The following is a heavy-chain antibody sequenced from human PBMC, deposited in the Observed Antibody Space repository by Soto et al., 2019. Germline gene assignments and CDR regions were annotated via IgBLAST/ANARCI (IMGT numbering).Heavy chain of an antibody. J-gene: IGHJ5*02. CDR1: GVSISSSNW. CDR3: ARERAGAGYKWFDP. CDR2: IYHSGST. D-gene: IGHD6-19*01. V-gene: IGHV4-4*02. Sequence: PSETLSLTCIVSGVSISSSNWWSGVGQPPGKGLEWIGEIYHSGSTNYNPSLKSRVTISVDKSKNQFSLKLSSVTAADTAVYYCARERAGAGYKWFDPWGQGTLVTVSS.